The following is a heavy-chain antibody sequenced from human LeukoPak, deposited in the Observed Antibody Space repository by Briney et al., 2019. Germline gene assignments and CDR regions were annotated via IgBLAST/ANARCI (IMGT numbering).Heavy chain of an antibody. Sequence: PGGSLRLSCAASGFTVSSNYMSWVRQAPGKGLEWVSVIYSGGSTYYADSVKGRFTISRDNSKNTLYLQMNSLRAEDTAAYYCARARLAAAGYYFDYWGQGTLVTVSS. CDR1: GFTVSSNY. CDR3: ARARLAAAGYYFDY. D-gene: IGHD6-13*01. CDR2: IYSGGST. J-gene: IGHJ4*02. V-gene: IGHV3-53*01.